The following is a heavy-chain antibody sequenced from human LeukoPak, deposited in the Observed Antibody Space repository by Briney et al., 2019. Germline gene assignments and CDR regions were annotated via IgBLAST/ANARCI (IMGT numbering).Heavy chain of an antibody. CDR1: GGSISSSNW. CDR2: IYHSGST. CDR3: ARIGGSGWYYFDY. D-gene: IGHD6-19*01. V-gene: IGHV4-4*02. J-gene: IGHJ4*02. Sequence: SETLSLICAVSGGSISSSNWWSWVRQPPGKGLEWIGEIYHSGSTNYNPSLKSRVTISVDKSKNQFSLKLSSVTAADTAVYYCARIGGSGWYYFDYWGQGTLVTVSS.